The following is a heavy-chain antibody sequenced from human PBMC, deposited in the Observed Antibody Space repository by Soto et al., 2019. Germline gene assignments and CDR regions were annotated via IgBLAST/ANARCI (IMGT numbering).Heavy chain of an antibody. D-gene: IGHD4-17*01. CDR2: ISTYNGNT. J-gene: IGHJ4*02. CDR3: ARVWSYGGNLGSEDY. Sequence: ASVKVSCKASGYTFTSYGISWVRQAPGQGLEWMGWISTYNGNTNYAQKLQGRVTMTTDTSTSTAYMELRSLRSDDTAVYYCARVWSYGGNLGSEDYWGQGTLVTVSS. V-gene: IGHV1-18*01. CDR1: GYTFTSYG.